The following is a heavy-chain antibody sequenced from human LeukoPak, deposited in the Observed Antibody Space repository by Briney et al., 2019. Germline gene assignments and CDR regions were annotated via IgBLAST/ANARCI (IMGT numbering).Heavy chain of an antibody. CDR3: ARDRPPGY. V-gene: IGHV3-48*01. CDR2: ISSSSSTI. CDR1: RFSFSSYS. J-gene: IGHJ4*02. Sequence: GGSLRFSCAASRFSFSSYSMNWVRQAPGKGLQWVSYISSSSSTIYYADSVKGRFTISRDNAKNSLYLQMNSLRAEDTAVYYCARDRPPGYWGQGTLVTVSS.